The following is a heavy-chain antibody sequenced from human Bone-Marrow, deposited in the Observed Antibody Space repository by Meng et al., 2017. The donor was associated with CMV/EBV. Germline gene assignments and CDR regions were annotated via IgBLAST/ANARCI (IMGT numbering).Heavy chain of an antibody. J-gene: IGHJ6*04. Sequence: GGSLRLSCAASGFTFSSFWMAWVRQAPGKGLEWVGNIKQDESEIQYVGSVKGRFTITRDNAKSSLFLQMNSLRAEDTAVYYCARSMLEVNRYYYGMDVWGEGTPVTVSS. D-gene: IGHD1-1*01. CDR3: ARSMLEVNRYYYGMDV. CDR1: GFTFSSFW. V-gene: IGHV3-7*01. CDR2: IKQDESEI.